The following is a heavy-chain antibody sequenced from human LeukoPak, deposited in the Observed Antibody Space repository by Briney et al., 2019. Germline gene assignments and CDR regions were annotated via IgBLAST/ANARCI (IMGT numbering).Heavy chain of an antibody. J-gene: IGHJ4*02. CDR2: ISGSGGST. CDR1: GFTFSSYA. V-gene: IGHV3-23*01. CDR3: ARGRPSRTYYFDF. D-gene: IGHD6-13*01. Sequence: GGSLRLSCAASGFTFSSYAMSWVRQAPGKGLEWVSAISGSGGSTYYADSVKGRFTISRDNSKNTVYLQMNSLRAGDTAVYYCARGRPSRTYYFDFWGQGTLVTVSS.